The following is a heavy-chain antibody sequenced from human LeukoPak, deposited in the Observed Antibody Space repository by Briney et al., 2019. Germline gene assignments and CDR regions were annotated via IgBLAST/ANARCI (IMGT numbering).Heavy chain of an antibody. CDR3: ASRSIVGATENYFDY. CDR1: GGTLSDYV. V-gene: IGHV1-69*13. CDR2: IIPIFGTA. Sequence: SVKVSCKASGGTLSDYVISWVRQAPGQGLEWMGRIIPIFGTANYAQKFQGRVTITADESTTTAYMDLSSLRSEDTAVYYCASRSIVGATENYFDYWGQGTLVTVSS. J-gene: IGHJ4*02. D-gene: IGHD1-26*01.